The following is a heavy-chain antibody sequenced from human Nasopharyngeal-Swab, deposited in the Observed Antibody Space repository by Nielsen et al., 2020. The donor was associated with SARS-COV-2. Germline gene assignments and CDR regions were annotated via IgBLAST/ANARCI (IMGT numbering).Heavy chain of an antibody. J-gene: IGHJ4*02. CDR3: ARDAPAHYGAFY. CDR1: GFTFSSFG. D-gene: IGHD4-17*01. CDR2: IAHDASNK. V-gene: IGHV3-30*03. Sequence: GESLKISCAASGFTFSSFGIHWGRQAPGKGREWVGFIAHDASNKNYGDSVKGRFSISRDSSKNTLYLQMDSLRGEDTAVYYCARDAPAHYGAFYWGRGTLVTVSS.